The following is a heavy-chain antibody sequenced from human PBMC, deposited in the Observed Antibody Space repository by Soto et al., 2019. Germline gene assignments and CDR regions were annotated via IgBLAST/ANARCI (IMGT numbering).Heavy chain of an antibody. J-gene: IGHJ1*01. Sequence: QMQLQESGPGLLEPSETLSLTCTVSDDSISSRTYYWAWIRQPPGKGLEWIGYLYHSGSTYYAPSVTSRATMSVDTSKKQLSLKLTSVTAADTAVYYCARAAYSGSPIDQWGQGTLVTVSP. V-gene: IGHV4-39*01. CDR3: ARAAYSGSPIDQ. CDR1: DDSISSRTYY. D-gene: IGHD1-26*01. CDR2: LYHSGST.